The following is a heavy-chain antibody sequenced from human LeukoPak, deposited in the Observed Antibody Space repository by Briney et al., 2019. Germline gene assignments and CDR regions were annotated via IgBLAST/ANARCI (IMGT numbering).Heavy chain of an antibody. CDR1: GFTFSSYA. CDR2: ISGSGGST. V-gene: IGHV3-23*01. D-gene: IGHD3-22*01. CDR3: ARRAGDYSHPYDY. Sequence: GGSLRLSCAASGFTFSSYAMSWVRQAPGKGLEWVSAISGSGGSTYYADSVKGRFTISRDNSKNTVHLQMNSLRAEGTAMYYCARRAGDYSHPYDYWGQGTPVTVSS. J-gene: IGHJ4*02.